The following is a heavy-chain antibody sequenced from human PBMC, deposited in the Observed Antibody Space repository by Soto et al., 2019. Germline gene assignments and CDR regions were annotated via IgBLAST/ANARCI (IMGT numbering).Heavy chain of an antibody. J-gene: IGHJ4*02. Sequence: PGGSLRLSCAASGFTFSSFAMSWVRQAPGKGLEWVSGISGSGGSTYYADSVEGRFTISRDNSKNTLYLQMNSLRGDDTAVYYCAKDRKSGSGWYWDYWGQGTLVTVSS. CDR2: ISGSGGST. V-gene: IGHV3-23*01. CDR1: GFTFSSFA. CDR3: AKDRKSGSGWYWDY. D-gene: IGHD6-19*01.